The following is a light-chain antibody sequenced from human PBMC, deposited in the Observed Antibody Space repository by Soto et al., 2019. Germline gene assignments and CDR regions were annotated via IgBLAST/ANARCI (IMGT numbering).Light chain of an antibody. CDR1: QSLLYSSNNKNY. CDR3: QQYYSAPWT. CDR2: WAS. J-gene: IGKJ1*01. Sequence: DIVMTQSPDSLAVSLGERATINCKSSQSLLYSSNNKNYVSWYQQQPGQPPKLLNYWASTRESGVPDRFSGSGSGTDFTLTISSLQAEDVAVYYCQQYYSAPWTFGQGTKVEIK. V-gene: IGKV4-1*01.